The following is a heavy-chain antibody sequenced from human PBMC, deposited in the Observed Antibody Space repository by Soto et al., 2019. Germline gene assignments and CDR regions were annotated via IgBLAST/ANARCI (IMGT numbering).Heavy chain of an antibody. CDR3: ARSPISGGSCGYNWFDP. D-gene: IGHD2-15*01. CDR1: GYTFTSYG. J-gene: IGHJ5*02. V-gene: IGHV1-18*01. Sequence: QVQLVQSGAEVKKPGASVKVSCKASGYTFTSYGISWVRQAPGQGLEWMGWISAYNGNTNYAQKLQGRVTMTTDTSTSTAYMELRSLRSDDTAVYYCARSPISGGSCGYNWFDPWGQGTLVTVSS. CDR2: ISAYNGNT.